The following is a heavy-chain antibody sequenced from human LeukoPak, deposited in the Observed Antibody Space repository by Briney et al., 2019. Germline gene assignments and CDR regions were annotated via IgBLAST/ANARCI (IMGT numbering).Heavy chain of an antibody. CDR1: GGSISIYY. J-gene: IGHJ4*02. Sequence: PAETLSLTCTVSGGSISIYYWSWIRQPPGKGLEWLGYVYNGGSTDYNPSLKSRVTISADTSKNQFSLKLSSVTAADTAVYYCVRDRELFYWGQGTLVTVSS. V-gene: IGHV4-59*01. CDR3: VRDRELFY. CDR2: VYNGGST. D-gene: IGHD1-7*01.